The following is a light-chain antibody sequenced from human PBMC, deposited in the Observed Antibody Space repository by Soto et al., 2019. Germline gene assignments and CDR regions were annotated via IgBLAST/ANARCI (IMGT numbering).Light chain of an antibody. CDR2: GVT. CDR3: CSYTSDLTPYV. V-gene: IGLV2-14*03. J-gene: IGLJ1*01. Sequence: QSALTQPASVSGSPGQSITISCTGTSSDIGGHDDVSWYQQHPGKVPKLLLYGVTDRPSGVSDRFSGSKSGNVAYLTISGLQAEDEADYYCCSYTSDLTPYVFGTGTKLTVL. CDR1: SSDIGGHDD.